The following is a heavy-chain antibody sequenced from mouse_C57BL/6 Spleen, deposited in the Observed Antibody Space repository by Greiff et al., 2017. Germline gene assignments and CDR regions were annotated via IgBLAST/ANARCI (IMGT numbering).Heavy chain of an antibody. CDR1: GYSFTGYY. V-gene: IGHV1-42*01. D-gene: IGHD2-1*01. J-gene: IGHJ2*01. Sequence: VQLQQSGPELVKPGASVKISCKASGYSFTGYYMNWVKQSPEKSLEWIGEINPSTGGTTYNQKFKAKATLTVDKSSSTAYMQLKSLTSEDSAVYYCARIYYGPYYCDYWGQGTTLTVSS. CDR2: INPSTGGT. CDR3: ARIYYGPYYCDY.